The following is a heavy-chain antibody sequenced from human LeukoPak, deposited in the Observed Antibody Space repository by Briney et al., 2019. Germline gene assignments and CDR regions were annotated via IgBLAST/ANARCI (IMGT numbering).Heavy chain of an antibody. D-gene: IGHD3-10*01. CDR2: IYYSGST. V-gene: IGHV4-59*11. CDR1: GGSISSHY. J-gene: IGHJ4*02. Sequence: PSETLSLTCTVSGGSISSHYWSWIRQPPGKGLEWIGYIYYSGSTNYNPSLKSRVTISVDTSKNQFSLKLSSVTAADTAVYYCATEGPYGSGSSSIDYWGQGTLVTVSS. CDR3: ATEGPYGSGSSSIDY.